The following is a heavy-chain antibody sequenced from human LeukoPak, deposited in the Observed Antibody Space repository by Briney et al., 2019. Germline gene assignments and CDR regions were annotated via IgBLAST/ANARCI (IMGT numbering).Heavy chain of an antibody. D-gene: IGHD6-13*01. CDR3: ARGTGSSWYGGPFDS. V-gene: IGHV4-34*01. CDR1: GGSFSGYY. Sequence: SETLSLTCAVYGGSFSGYYWSWIRQPPGKGLEWIGEINHSGSTNYNPSLKSRVTISVDTSKNQFSLKLSSVTAADTAVYYCARGTGSSWYGGPFDSWGQGTLVTVSS. J-gene: IGHJ4*02. CDR2: INHSGST.